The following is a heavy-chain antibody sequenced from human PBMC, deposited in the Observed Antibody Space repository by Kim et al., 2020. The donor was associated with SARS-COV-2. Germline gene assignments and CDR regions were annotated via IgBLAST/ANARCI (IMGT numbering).Heavy chain of an antibody. CDR1: GITLISDHH. CDR3: ASIGGYFGGSSDFDS. D-gene: IGHD2-8*01. J-gene: IGHJ4*02. Sequence: GGSLRLSCAVSGITLISDHHMDWVRQAPGKGLEWVARIRNKVSGYTTEYVASVKGRFTISRDDSKNSLYLQMNSLKTEDTAVYYCASIGGYFGGSSDFDSWGQGTLVTVSS. V-gene: IGHV3-72*01. CDR2: IRNKVSGYTT.